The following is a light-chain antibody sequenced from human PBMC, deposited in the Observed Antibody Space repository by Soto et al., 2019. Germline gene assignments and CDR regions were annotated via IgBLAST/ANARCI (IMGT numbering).Light chain of an antibody. V-gene: IGKV3-20*01. Sequence: EIVLTQSPGTLSLSPRERSTLXXRASQSVSSSYLAWYQQKPGQAPRLXIYGASSRATGIPDRFSGSGAGTDFTLTISRLEPEDFAVYYCQQYGSSPQTFGQGTKVDIK. CDR1: QSVSSSY. CDR2: GAS. J-gene: IGKJ1*01. CDR3: QQYGSSPQT.